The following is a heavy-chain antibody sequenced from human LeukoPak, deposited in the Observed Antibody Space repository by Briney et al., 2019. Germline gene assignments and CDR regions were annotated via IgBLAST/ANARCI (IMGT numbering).Heavy chain of an antibody. V-gene: IGHV4-59*12. D-gene: IGHD3-10*01. CDR3: ARGLSPRINMVRGVRPPFRGVFDY. CDR1: GGSIISYS. Sequence: SETLSLTCTVSGGSIISYSWSWIRQPPGKGLEWIGYIYYIGSTKYNPSLKSRVTISVDTSKNVLSLKLSSVTAADTAVYYCARGLSPRINMVRGVRPPFRGVFDYWGQGTLVTVSS. CDR2: IYYIGST. J-gene: IGHJ4*02.